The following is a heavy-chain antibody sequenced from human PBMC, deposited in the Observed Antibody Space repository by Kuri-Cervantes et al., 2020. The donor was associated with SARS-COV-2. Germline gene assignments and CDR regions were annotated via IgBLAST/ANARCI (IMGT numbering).Heavy chain of an antibody. J-gene: IGHJ4*02. CDR3: ARDQTYYYDSSGYPGDY. D-gene: IGHD3-22*01. CDR1: GFTFSNIW. CDR2: IKQDGGET. Sequence: GESLKISCAASGFTFSNIWMSWVRQAPGKGLEWVAHIKQDGGETYYVDSVKGRFTISRDNAKNSLYLQMNSLRDEDTAVYYCARDQTYYYDSSGYPGDYWGQGTLVTVSS. V-gene: IGHV3-7*01.